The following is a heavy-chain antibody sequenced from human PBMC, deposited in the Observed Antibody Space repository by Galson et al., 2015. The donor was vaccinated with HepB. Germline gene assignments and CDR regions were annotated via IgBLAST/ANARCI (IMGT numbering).Heavy chain of an antibody. J-gene: IGHJ6*02. V-gene: IGHV4-38-2*02. Sequence: PGKGLEWIGSIYHSGSTYYSPSLKSRVTISVDTAKNQFSLKLNSLTAADTAVYYCARDGASYYDGMDVWGQGTTVTVSS. D-gene: IGHD3-16*01. CDR2: IYHSGST. CDR3: ARDGASYYDGMDV.